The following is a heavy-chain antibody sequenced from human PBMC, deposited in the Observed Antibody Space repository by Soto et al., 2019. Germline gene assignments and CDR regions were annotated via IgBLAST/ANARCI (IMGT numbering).Heavy chain of an antibody. V-gene: IGHV2-5*02. Sequence: QITLKESGPTLVKPTQTLTLTCTFSGFSLSTSGVGVGWIRQPPGKALEWLALIYWDDDKRYSPSLKSRLTITKDTSKXXVXLXXTNMDPVDTATYYCAHIKYSRFLEWLPSKHDAFDTWGQGTMVTVSS. CDR1: GFSLSTSGVG. D-gene: IGHD3-3*01. CDR2: IYWDDDK. CDR3: AHIKYSRFLEWLPSKHDAFDT. J-gene: IGHJ3*02.